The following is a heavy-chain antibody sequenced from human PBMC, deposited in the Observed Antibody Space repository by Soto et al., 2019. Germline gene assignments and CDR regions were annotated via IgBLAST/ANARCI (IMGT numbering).Heavy chain of an antibody. V-gene: IGHV4-4*02. Sequence: QVQLQESGPGLVKPSGTLSLTCAVSGGSISSSNWWSWVRQPPGKGLEWIGEIYHSGNTNYNPSLRSRVTMAVDKPRNQFSLKLSSVTDADTAVYDCARRWGEGRVDYWGQGTLVIVSS. CDR1: GGSISSSNW. J-gene: IGHJ4*02. D-gene: IGHD3-10*01. CDR2: IYHSGNT. CDR3: ARRWGEGRVDY.